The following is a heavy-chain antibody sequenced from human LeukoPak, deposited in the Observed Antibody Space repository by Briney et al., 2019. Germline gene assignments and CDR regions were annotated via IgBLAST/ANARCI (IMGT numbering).Heavy chain of an antibody. CDR3: ARGLIYYYGSGSYYTGTWFDP. V-gene: IGHV4-34*01. CDR1: GGSFSGYY. J-gene: IGHJ5*02. D-gene: IGHD3-10*01. Sequence: SETLSPTCAVYGGSFSGYYWSWIRQPPGKGLEWIGEINHSGSTNYNPSLKSRVTISVDTSKNQFSLKLSSVTAADTAVYYCARGLIYYYGSGSYYTGTWFDPWGQGTLVTVSS. CDR2: INHSGST.